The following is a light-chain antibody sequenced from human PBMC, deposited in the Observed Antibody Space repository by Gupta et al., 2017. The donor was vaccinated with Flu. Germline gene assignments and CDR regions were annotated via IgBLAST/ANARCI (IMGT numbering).Light chain of an antibody. Sequence: AMGQTARMTCGGNNIGSKDVHRYQQNPAQAPVMVIYRDSSRPSGIPERFSGSNSATTATLTISRVQAGDEAYYHCQVLDSSTLIFGGGTKLTVL. J-gene: IGLJ2*01. CDR1: NIGSKD. CDR3: QVLDSSTLI. CDR2: RDS. V-gene: IGLV3-9*01.